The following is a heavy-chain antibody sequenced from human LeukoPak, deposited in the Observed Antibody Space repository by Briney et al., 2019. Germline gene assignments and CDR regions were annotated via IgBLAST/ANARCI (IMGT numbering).Heavy chain of an antibody. CDR3: ARDRSLGEQLEFDY. J-gene: IGHJ4*02. Sequence: SETLSLTCTVSGGSISSYYWSWIRQPPGKGLGWIGYIYYSGSTNYNPSLKSRVTISVDTSKNQFSLKLSSVTAADTAVYYCARDRSLGEQLEFDYWGQGTLVTVSS. CDR2: IYYSGST. CDR1: GGSISSYY. D-gene: IGHD6-13*01. V-gene: IGHV4-59*01.